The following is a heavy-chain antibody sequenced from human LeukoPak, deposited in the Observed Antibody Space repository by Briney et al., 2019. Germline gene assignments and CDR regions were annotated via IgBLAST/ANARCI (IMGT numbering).Heavy chain of an antibody. D-gene: IGHD3-22*01. V-gene: IGHV1-46*01. Sequence: GASVKVSCKASGGTFSSYAISWVRQAPGQGLEWMGIINPSGGSTSYAQKFQGRVTMTRDMSTSTVYMELSSLRSEDTAVYYCAREGDIDHDSSGYYPDYWGQGTLVTVSS. CDR2: INPSGGST. CDR3: AREGDIDHDSSGYYPDY. J-gene: IGHJ4*02. CDR1: GGTFSSYA.